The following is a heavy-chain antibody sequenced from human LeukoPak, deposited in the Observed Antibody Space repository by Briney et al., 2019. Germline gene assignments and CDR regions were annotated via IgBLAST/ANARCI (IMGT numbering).Heavy chain of an antibody. V-gene: IGHV7-4-1*01. J-gene: IGHJ4*02. Sequence: ASVKVSCKASGYTFTNYAVHWVRQAPGQGLEWMGWINSKTGNPTYAQGFTGRFVFSLDTSVTTAYLEIHTPKADDTAIYYCAREQYPDYDFVGDYAYWGQGTLVTVSS. CDR2: INSKTGNP. CDR3: AREQYPDYDFVGDYAY. D-gene: IGHD3-3*01. CDR1: GYTFTNYA.